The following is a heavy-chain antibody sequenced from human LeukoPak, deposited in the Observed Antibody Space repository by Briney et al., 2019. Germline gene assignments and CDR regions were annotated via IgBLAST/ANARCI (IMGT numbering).Heavy chain of an antibody. D-gene: IGHD6-19*01. CDR3: TRDAYNTGWNSDY. J-gene: IGHJ4*02. V-gene: IGHV3-49*04. CDR1: GFTSTDYG. CDR2: IRSKASGATI. Sequence: PGGSLGLSCIGSGFTSTDYGMSWVRRAPGKGLEWVGCIRSKASGATIEYAASVQGRFSIARDDSKNIAYLQMNSLKTEDTAVYYCTRDAYNTGWNSDYWGQGTLVTVSS.